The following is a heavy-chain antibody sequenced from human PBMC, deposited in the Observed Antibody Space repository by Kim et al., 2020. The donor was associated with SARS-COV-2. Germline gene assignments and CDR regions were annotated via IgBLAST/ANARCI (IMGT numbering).Heavy chain of an antibody. V-gene: IGHV3-7*01. CDR3: TTKNY. Sequence: GGSLRLSCSASGFTSSSSWMTWVRQAPGKGLEWVGNINRDGSGQNYVGSLRGRFTISRDNTWNSLYLQMESLRAEDTAVYYCTTKNYWGQGTLVTVSS. J-gene: IGHJ4*02. CDR2: INRDGSGQ. CDR1: GFTSSSSW.